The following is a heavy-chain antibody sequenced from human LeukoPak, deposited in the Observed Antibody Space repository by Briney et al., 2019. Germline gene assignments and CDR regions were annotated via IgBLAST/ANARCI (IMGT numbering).Heavy chain of an antibody. J-gene: IGHJ4*02. CDR2: IIPILGIA. CDR1: GGTFSSYA. Sequence: SVKVSCKASGGTFSSYAISWVRQAPGQGLEWMGRIIPILGIANYAQKFRGRVTITADKSTSTAYMELSSLRSEDTAVYYCARVRIAAAGTISSYFDYWGQGTLVTVSS. V-gene: IGHV1-69*04. D-gene: IGHD6-13*01. CDR3: ARVRIAAAGTISSYFDY.